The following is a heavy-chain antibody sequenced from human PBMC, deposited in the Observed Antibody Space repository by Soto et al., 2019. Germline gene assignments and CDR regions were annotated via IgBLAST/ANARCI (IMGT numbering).Heavy chain of an antibody. CDR2: IYPGDSET. V-gene: IGHV5-51*01. Sequence: PGESLKISCKGSGYSFTTCWIGWVRQMPGKGLEWMGIIYPGDSETRYSPSFQGQVTISADTSISTAYLQWSSLKASDTAMYYCVRHEATLYYYYGMDVWGQGTTVTVSS. J-gene: IGHJ6*02. CDR3: VRHEATLYYYYGMDV. CDR1: GYSFTTCW.